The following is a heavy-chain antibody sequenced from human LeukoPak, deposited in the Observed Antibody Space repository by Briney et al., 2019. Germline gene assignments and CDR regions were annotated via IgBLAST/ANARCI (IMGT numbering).Heavy chain of an antibody. CDR1: GFTFRDYY. CDR2: ISSSSSYT. D-gene: IGHD3-22*01. Sequence: GGSLRLSCAASGFTFRDYYMTWIRQAPGKGLEWVTYISSSSSYTNYADSVKGRVTISRDNAKNSLYLEMNSLRAEDTALYYCARGRDYYDRSGYQGYYFDFWGQGTLVTVSS. CDR3: ARGRDYYDRSGYQGYYFDF. V-gene: IGHV3-11*05. J-gene: IGHJ4*02.